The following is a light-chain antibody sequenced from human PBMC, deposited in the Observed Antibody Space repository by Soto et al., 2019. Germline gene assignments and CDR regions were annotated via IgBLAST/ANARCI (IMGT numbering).Light chain of an antibody. V-gene: IGKV3-20*01. CDR2: GAS. CDR3: HQYRSSPRWT. Sequence: EIVLTQSPGTLSLSPGERATLSCRASQSVSSSYLAWYQQKPGHAPRLLIYGASSRATGIPDRFSGSGSGTHFSLTISRLEPEDFAVYYCHQYRSSPRWTFGQGTKVEIK. CDR1: QSVSSSY. J-gene: IGKJ1*01.